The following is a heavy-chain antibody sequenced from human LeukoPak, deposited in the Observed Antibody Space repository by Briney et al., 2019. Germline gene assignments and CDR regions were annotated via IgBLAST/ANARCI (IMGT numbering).Heavy chain of an antibody. CDR2: IYYSGST. CDR1: GGSISSYY. CDR3: ARRVVVVPAAIDDAFDI. J-gene: IGHJ3*02. D-gene: IGHD2-2*01. Sequence: PSETLSLTCTVSGGSISSYYWSWIRQPPGKGLEWIGYIYYSGSTNYNPSLKSRVTISVDTSKNQFSLKLSSVTAADTAVYYCARRVVVVPAAIDDAFDIWGQGTMVTVSS. V-gene: IGHV4-59*08.